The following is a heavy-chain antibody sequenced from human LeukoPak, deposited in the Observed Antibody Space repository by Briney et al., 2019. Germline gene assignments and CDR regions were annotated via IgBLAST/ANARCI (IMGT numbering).Heavy chain of an antibody. J-gene: IGHJ4*02. Sequence: GESLKISCKASGYTFTNYWIGWVRQMPGKGLEWIGTIYPGDSDTRYSPSFHGQVTISADKSISTAYLQWSSLKASDTAMYYCARHGPGTAIDYWGQGTLVTVSS. CDR2: IYPGDSDT. D-gene: IGHD1-1*01. CDR1: GYTFTNYW. V-gene: IGHV5-51*01. CDR3: ARHGPGTAIDY.